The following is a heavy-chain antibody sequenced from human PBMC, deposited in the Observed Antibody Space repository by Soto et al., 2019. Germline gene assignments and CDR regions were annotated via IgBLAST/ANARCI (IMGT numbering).Heavy chain of an antibody. CDR3: ARKPTYYDFWSGNPHPFDI. V-gene: IGHV4-59*01. CDR1: GASISSYY. Sequence: SETLSLTCTVSGASISSYYWSWIRQPPGKGLEWIGYIYYSGSTNYNPSLKSRVTISVDTSKNQFSLKLSSVTAADTAVYYCARKPTYYDFWSGNPHPFDIWGQGTMVTVSS. CDR2: IYYSGST. J-gene: IGHJ3*02. D-gene: IGHD3-3*01.